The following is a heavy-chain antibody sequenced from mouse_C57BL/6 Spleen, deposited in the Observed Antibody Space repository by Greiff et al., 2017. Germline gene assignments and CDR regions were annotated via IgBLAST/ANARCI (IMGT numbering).Heavy chain of an antibody. J-gene: IGHJ3*01. CDR2: ISSGSSTI. CDR1: GFTFSDYG. D-gene: IGHD2-2*01. Sequence: EVQGVESGGGLVKPGGSLKLSCAASGFTFSDYGMHWVRQAPEKGLEWVAYISSGSSTIYYADTVKGRFTISRDNAKNTLFLQMTSLRSEDTAMYYCAKGLPCAYWGKGTLVTVSA. V-gene: IGHV5-17*01. CDR3: AKGLPCAY.